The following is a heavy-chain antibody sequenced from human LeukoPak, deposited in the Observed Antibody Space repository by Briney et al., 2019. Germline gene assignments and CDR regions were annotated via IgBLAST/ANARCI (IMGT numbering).Heavy chain of an antibody. Sequence: TGGSLRLSCVASGFTFSSHTMNWVRQAPGKGLEWVSSITSGSSYIYYADSVKGRFTISRDNAENSLYLQMNSLRAEDTAVYYCVRDPRYGDYWGQGTLVTVSS. V-gene: IGHV3-21*01. D-gene: IGHD5-18*01. CDR1: GFTFSSHT. J-gene: IGHJ4*02. CDR3: VRDPRYGDY. CDR2: ITSGSSYI.